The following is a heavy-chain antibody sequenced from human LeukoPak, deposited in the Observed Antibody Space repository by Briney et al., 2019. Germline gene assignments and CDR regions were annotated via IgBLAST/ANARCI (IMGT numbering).Heavy chain of an antibody. CDR2: MYENGRP. J-gene: IGHJ5*02. D-gene: IGHD3-16*01. CDR3: ARVGWVASFVET. Sequence: SETLSLTCTVSGGSISSGGYYWSWIRQQPGKGLESIAYMYENGRPSYNPSLQSRVTFSVDTPKNQVFLKRSSVAAAATAIYYCARVGWVASFVETWGQGNQVTVSS. V-gene: IGHV4-31*02. CDR1: GGSISSGGYY.